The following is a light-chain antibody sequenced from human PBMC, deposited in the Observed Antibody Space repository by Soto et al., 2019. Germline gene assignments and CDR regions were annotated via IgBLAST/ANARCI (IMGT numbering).Light chain of an antibody. CDR3: QQRGKWPIT. V-gene: IGKV3-11*01. J-gene: IGKJ5*01. CDR2: DAS. CDR1: QSVSSY. Sequence: EIVLTQSPATLSLSPGERTTLSCRASQSVSSYLAWYQQKPGQAPRLLIYDASNRATGIPARFSGSGSGTDFPLTISSLEPEDFALYYCQQRGKWPITFGQGTRLEIK.